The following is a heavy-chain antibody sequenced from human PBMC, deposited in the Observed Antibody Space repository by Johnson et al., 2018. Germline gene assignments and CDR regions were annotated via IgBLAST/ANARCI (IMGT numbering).Heavy chain of an antibody. V-gene: IGHV3-21*01. D-gene: IGHD2-2*01. CDR3: ARVSCSSTSCYHYYYMDV. Sequence: EVQLVESGGGLVKPGGSLRLSCAASGFTFSSYSMNWVRQAPGTGLEWVSSISSSSSYIYYADSVKGRFTISRDNAKNSLYLQMNSLRAEDTAVYYCARVSCSSTSCYHYYYMDVWGKGTTVTVSS. J-gene: IGHJ6*03. CDR2: ISSSSSYI. CDR1: GFTFSSYS.